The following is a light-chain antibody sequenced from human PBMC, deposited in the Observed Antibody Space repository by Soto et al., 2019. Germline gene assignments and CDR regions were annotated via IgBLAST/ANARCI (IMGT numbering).Light chain of an antibody. CDR3: QQHGTSPIT. Sequence: IGMTQSPATLSVSPGERATLSCRASQTIYSNVAWFQKRPGQAPRLLIYRASDRATAVPARFSGSGSGTDFTLTISRLEPDDFAVYYCQQHGTSPITFGQGTRLEIK. CDR2: RAS. V-gene: IGKV3-20*01. J-gene: IGKJ5*01. CDR1: QTIYSN.